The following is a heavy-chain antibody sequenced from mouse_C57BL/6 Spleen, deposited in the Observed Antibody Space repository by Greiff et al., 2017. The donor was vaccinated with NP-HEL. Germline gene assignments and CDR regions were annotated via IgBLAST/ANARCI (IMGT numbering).Heavy chain of an antibody. CDR2: IYPGDGDT. CDR3: ARSPQLYFDY. Sequence: QVQLQQSGPELVKPGASVKISCKASGYAFSSSWMNWVKQRPGKGLEWIGRIYPGDGDTNYNGKFKGKATLTADKSSSTAYMQLSSLTSEDSAVYFCARSPQLYFDYWGQGTTLTVSS. D-gene: IGHD3-1*01. CDR1: GYAFSSSW. V-gene: IGHV1-82*01. J-gene: IGHJ2*01.